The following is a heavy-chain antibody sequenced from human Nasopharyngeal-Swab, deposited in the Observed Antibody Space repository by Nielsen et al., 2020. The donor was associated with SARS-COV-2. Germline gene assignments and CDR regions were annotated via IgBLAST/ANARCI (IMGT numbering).Heavy chain of an antibody. Sequence: SETLSLICTVSGASITDNNYYWAWIRQPPGKGLEWIGSITYRGPTFYNPSLKSRVSISVDASQNQFSLNLWSVTAADTAVFYCAGHSRVTTVVVVTLFDYWGRGSLVTVSS. CDR2: ITYRGPT. J-gene: IGHJ4*02. CDR3: AGHSRVTTVVVVTLFDY. CDR1: GASITDNNYY. D-gene: IGHD3-22*01. V-gene: IGHV4-39*01.